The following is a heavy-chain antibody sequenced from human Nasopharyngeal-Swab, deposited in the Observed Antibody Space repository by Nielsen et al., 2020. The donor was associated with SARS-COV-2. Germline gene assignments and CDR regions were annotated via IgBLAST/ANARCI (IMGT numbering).Heavy chain of an antibody. CDR1: GFTFSDYY. Sequence: SLKISCAASGFTFSDYYMTWVRQAPGKGLDWVSYISATGNTVYYADSVKGRFTISRDNSNKKVYLQMHSLRAEDSAVYYCAKDRYCSGGACYFNGFDSWGQGTLVTVSS. CDR2: ISATGNTV. CDR3: AKDRYCSGGACYFNGFDS. J-gene: IGHJ4*02. D-gene: IGHD2-15*01. V-gene: IGHV3-11*01.